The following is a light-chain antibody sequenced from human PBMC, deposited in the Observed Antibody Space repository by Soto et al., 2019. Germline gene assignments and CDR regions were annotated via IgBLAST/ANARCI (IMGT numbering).Light chain of an antibody. V-gene: IGKV3-15*01. CDR1: QFVSSR. Sequence: EVVLTQSPGTLSLSPGERATLSCRASQFVSSRLAWYQQRPGQVPRLLIYGASTRVTGIPARFSGSGSGTEFTLTISSLQSEDFAVYYCQQYHNWWTFGQGTKVDIK. CDR3: QQYHNWWT. J-gene: IGKJ1*01. CDR2: GAS.